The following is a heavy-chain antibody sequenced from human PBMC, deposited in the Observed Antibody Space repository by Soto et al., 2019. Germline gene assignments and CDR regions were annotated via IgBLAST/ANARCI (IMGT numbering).Heavy chain of an antibody. CDR2: ISYDGSNK. Sequence: GGSLRLSCAASGFTFSSYGMHWVRQAPGKGLEWVAVISYDGSNKYYADSVKGRFTISRDNSKNTLYLQMNSLRAEDTAVYYCAKLRVFSDYYDSSGYYPHDYWGQGT. CDR3: AKLRVFSDYYDSSGYYPHDY. J-gene: IGHJ4*02. D-gene: IGHD3-22*01. V-gene: IGHV3-30*18. CDR1: GFTFSSYG.